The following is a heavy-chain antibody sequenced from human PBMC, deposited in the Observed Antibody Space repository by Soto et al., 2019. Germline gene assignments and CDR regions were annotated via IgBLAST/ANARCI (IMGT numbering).Heavy chain of an antibody. Sequence: QLQLQESGPGLVKPSETLSLTCTVSGGSISSSSYYWGWIRQPPGKGLEWIGSIYYSGSTYYNPSLKSRVTISVDTSKNQFSLKLSSVTAADTAVYYCARGRWYDFWSGYQPPVYWGQGTLVTVSS. V-gene: IGHV4-39*01. CDR2: IYYSGST. J-gene: IGHJ4*02. CDR1: GGSISSSSYY. CDR3: ARGRWYDFWSGYQPPVY. D-gene: IGHD3-3*01.